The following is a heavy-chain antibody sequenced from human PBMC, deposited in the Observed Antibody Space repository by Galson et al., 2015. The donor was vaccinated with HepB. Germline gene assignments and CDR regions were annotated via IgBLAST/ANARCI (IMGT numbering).Heavy chain of an antibody. CDR3: ARLATTVVTYYFDY. D-gene: IGHD4-23*01. CDR2: IYHSGST. J-gene: IGHJ4*02. CDR1: GGSISNTNYY. Sequence: SETLSLTCTVSGGSISNTNYYWGWIRQPPGKGLEWIGSIYHSGSTYYNPSLKSRVTISVDASKNQFSLKLSSVTAADTATYYCARLATTVVTYYFDYWGQGTLVTVSS. V-gene: IGHV4-39*01.